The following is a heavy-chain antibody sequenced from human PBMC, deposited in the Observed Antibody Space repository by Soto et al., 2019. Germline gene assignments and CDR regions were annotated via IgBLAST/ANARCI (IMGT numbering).Heavy chain of an antibody. CDR3: ARDQSGIGYYVDWFDP. CDR2: INAGNGNT. CDR1: GYIFNNHA. V-gene: IGHV1-3*01. Sequence: QGHLVQSGAEVKKPGASVKVSCKASGYIFNNHAMHWVRQAPGQRLEWMGWINAGNGNTYYSQNFKDRVTFTRDTIATTVFMELTRLTSEDTAVYYCARDQSGIGYYVDWFDPWGQGTLVTVSS. J-gene: IGHJ5*02. D-gene: IGHD3-10*02.